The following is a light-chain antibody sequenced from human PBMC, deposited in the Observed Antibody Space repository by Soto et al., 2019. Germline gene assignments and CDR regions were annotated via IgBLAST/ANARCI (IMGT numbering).Light chain of an antibody. CDR3: CSYAGTYTQWV. CDR1: SSDVGGYNY. V-gene: IGLV2-11*01. CDR2: DVS. J-gene: IGLJ3*02. Sequence: QSVLTQPRSVSGSPGQSVTISCTGTSSDVGGYNYVSWYQQHPGKAPKLVIYDVSKRPSGVPDRFSGSKSGNTASLTVSGLLAEDEADYSCCSYAGTYTQWVFGGGTKVTVL.